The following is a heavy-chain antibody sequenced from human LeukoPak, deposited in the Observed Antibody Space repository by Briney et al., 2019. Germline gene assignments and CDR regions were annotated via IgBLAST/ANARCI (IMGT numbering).Heavy chain of an antibody. V-gene: IGHV3-66*02. CDR2: IYSGGST. J-gene: IGHJ4*02. D-gene: IGHD5-18*01. CDR3: ASGYSYGPDDY. CDR1: GFTVSSNY. Sequence: PGGSLRLSCAASGFTVSSNYMSWVRQAPGRGLEWVSVIYSGGSTYYADSVKGRFTISRDNSKNTLYLQMNSLRAEDTAVYYCASGYSYGPDDYWGQGTLVTVSS.